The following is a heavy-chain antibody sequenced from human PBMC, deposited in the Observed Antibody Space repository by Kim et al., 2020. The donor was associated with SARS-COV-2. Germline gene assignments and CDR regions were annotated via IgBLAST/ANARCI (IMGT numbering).Heavy chain of an antibody. V-gene: IGHV1-18*01. D-gene: IGHD2-8*01. J-gene: IGHJ4*02. CDR2: KT. CDR3: ARGYASNFDY. Sequence: KTNNAQKYQSRVTMTTDTSTSAAYMELRSLRSDDTAVYFCARGYASNFDYWGQGTLVTVSS.